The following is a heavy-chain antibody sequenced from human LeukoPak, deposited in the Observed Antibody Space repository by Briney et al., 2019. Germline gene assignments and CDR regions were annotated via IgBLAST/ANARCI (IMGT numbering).Heavy chain of an antibody. CDR1: GFTLSSYW. CDR2: IKQDGSEK. V-gene: IGHV3-7*01. J-gene: IGHJ4*02. CDR3: ASHSGSYVY. Sequence: GGSLRLSCAASGFTLSSYWMSWVRQAPGKGLEWVANIKQDGSEKYYVDSVKGRFTISRDNAKNSLYLQMNSLRAEDTAVYYCASHSGSYVYWGQGTLVTVSS. D-gene: IGHD1-26*01.